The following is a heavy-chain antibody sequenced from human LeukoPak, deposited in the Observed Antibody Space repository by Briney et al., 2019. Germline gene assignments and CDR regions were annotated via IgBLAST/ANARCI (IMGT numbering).Heavy chain of an antibody. CDR1: GGSITSYY. V-gene: IGHV4-59*01. D-gene: IGHD7-27*01. CDR3: ARRRANWGP. J-gene: IGHJ5*02. Sequence: SETLSLTCTVSGGSITSYYWSWIRQPPGKGLEWIGYIYYSGSTDYNPSLKSRVTISVDTSKNQFSLKLSSVTAADAAVYYCARRRANWGPWGQGTLVTVSS. CDR2: IYYSGST.